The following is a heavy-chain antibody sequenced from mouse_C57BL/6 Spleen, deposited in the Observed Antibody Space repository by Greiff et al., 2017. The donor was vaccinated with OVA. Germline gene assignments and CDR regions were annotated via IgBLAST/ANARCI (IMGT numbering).Heavy chain of an antibody. D-gene: IGHD4-1*01. CDR1: GFNIKDDY. Sequence: VQLQPSGAELVRPGASVKLSCTASGFNIKDDYMHWVKQRPEQGLEWIGWIDPENGDTEYASKFQGKATITADTASNTAYLQLSSLTSEDTAVYYCTTHWDWFAYWGQGTLVTVSA. CDR3: TTHWDWFAY. CDR2: IDPENGDT. J-gene: IGHJ3*01. V-gene: IGHV14-4*01.